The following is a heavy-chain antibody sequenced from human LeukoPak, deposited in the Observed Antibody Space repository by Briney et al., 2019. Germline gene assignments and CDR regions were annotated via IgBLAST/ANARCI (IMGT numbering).Heavy chain of an antibody. CDR3: AREIRTMIRGVIVTYYFDY. Sequence: GGSLRLSCAASGFTFSSYGMSWVRQAPGKGLEWVANIKQDGVDSVKGRFTISRDNAKNSLYLQMNSLRAEDTAVYYCAREIRTMIRGVIVTYYFDYWGQGTLVTVSS. CDR2: IKQDG. V-gene: IGHV3-7*01. D-gene: IGHD3-10*01. CDR1: GFTFSSYG. J-gene: IGHJ4*02.